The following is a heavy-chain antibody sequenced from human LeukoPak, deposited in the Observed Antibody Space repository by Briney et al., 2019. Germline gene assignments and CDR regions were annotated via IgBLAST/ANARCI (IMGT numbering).Heavy chain of an antibody. CDR1: GYTFSSYG. D-gene: IGHD3-16*01. J-gene: IGHJ4*02. V-gene: IGHV1-46*01. Sequence: ASVKVSCKASGYTFSSYGISWVRQAPGQGLGWMGIINPSGGSTSYAQKFQGRVTMTRDISTSTVYMELSSLRSEDTAVYYCARSQPVGEIDYWGQGTLVTVSS. CDR3: ARSQPVGEIDY. CDR2: INPSGGST.